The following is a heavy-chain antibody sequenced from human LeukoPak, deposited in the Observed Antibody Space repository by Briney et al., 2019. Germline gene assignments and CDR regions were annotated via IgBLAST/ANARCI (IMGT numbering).Heavy chain of an antibody. CDR3: ARELGAHY. D-gene: IGHD3-16*01. V-gene: IGHV4-59*11. Sequence: PSETLSLTCTVSGGSTSNHFWSWIRQPPGKGLEWIGNIYTGGTTNYNPSLKSGVTISIDTSKNQLSLHLASVTAADTAVYYCARELGAHYWGQGTLVTVSS. CDR1: GGSTSNHF. CDR2: IYTGGTT. J-gene: IGHJ4*02.